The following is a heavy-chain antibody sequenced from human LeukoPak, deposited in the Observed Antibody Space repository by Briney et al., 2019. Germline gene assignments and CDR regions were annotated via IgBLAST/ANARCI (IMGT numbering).Heavy chain of an antibody. J-gene: IGHJ4*02. CDR1: GFTFSRYA. CDR2: ISGSGGST. Sequence: GGSLRLSCAASGFTFSRYAMSWVRRAPGKGLEWVSAISGSGGSTYYTDSVKGRFTISRDNSKNTLYLQMNSLRAEDTAVYYCAKDRLISGSEAPFDYWGQGTLVTVSS. CDR3: AKDRLISGSEAPFDY. D-gene: IGHD6-19*01. V-gene: IGHV3-23*01.